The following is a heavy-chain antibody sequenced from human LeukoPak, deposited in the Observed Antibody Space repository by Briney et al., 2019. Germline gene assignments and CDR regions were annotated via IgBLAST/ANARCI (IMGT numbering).Heavy chain of an antibody. CDR3: ARHGSSSWYREGFGWFDP. V-gene: IGHV4-59*08. CDR1: GGSISSYY. CDR2: IYYSGST. D-gene: IGHD6-13*01. Sequence: PSETLSLTCTVSGGSISSYYWSWIRQPPGKGLEWIGYIYYSGSTNYNPSLKSRVTISVDTSKNQFSLKLSSVTAADTAVYYCARHGSSSWYREGFGWFDPWGQGTLVTVSS. J-gene: IGHJ5*02.